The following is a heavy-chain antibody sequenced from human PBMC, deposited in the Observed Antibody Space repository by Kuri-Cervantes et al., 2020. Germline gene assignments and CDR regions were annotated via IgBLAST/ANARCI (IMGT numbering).Heavy chain of an antibody. V-gene: IGHV3-74*01. D-gene: IGHD6-13*01. CDR2: INSGGSST. CDR3: ASLHSSTWGSASGVGY. CDR1: GFTFSSYW. J-gene: IGHJ4*01. Sequence: GESLKISCAASGFTFSSYWMHWVRQAPGKGLVWVSRINSGGSSTSYADSVKGRFTIARDNAKNTLYLQMNSLRAEDTAVYYCASLHSSTWGSASGVGYWGHGTRVTVSS.